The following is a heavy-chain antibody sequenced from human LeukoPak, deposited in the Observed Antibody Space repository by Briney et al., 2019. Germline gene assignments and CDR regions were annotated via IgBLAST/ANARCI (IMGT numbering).Heavy chain of an antibody. D-gene: IGHD2-15*01. CDR1: GGSFSGYY. CDR2: INHSGST. Sequence: SETLSLTCAVYGGSFSGYYWTWIRQPPGKGLEWIGEINHSGSTNYNPSLKSRVTISVDTSKNQFSLKLSSVTAADTAIYYCATYTRRCSGGTCYSIDYWGQGTLVTVSS. J-gene: IGHJ4*02. CDR3: ATYTRRCSGGTCYSIDY. V-gene: IGHV4-34*01.